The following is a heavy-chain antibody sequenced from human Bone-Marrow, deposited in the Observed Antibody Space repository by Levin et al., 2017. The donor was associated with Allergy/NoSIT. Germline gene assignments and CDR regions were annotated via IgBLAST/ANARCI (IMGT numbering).Heavy chain of an antibody. CDR2: ISDDGNNK. J-gene: IGHJ5*02. CDR1: GFTLRSFG. D-gene: IGHD2-15*01. V-gene: IGHV3-30*18. Sequence: SCEASGFTLRSFGMHWVRQSPGRGLEWVALISDDGNNKKYAESVKGRVTISRDNSKNTLYLQMNSLRPEDTAVYYCAKGGGYCSAYSCYGDWLDPWGQGTLVTVSS. CDR3: AKGGGYCSAYSCYGDWLDP.